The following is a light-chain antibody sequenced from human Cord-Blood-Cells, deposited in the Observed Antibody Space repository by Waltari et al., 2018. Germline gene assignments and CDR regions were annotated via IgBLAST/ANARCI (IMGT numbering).Light chain of an antibody. CDR3: QQYDSTPYT. V-gene: IGKV1-NL1*01. CDR2: AAS. CDR1: PGISNS. Sequence: DIQMTQSPSSLSASVGARLAITCRASPGISNSLAWYQQKPGKAPKLVLYAASRLESGVPSRFSGSGSGTDYTLTISSLQPEDFATYDCQQYDSTPYTFGQGTKLEIK. J-gene: IGKJ2*01.